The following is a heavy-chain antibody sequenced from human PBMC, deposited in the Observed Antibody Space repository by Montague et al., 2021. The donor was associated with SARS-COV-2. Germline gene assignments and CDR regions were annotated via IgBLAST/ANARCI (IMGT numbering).Heavy chain of an antibody. D-gene: IGHD3-22*01. V-gene: IGHV4-39*01. Sequence: SETLSLTCTVSGGSISSSGWYWGWIRQPPGEGLEWIGSIYYSGNTYYSPSRQSRVTISVDTSKNQFSLRLNSMTAADTAVYYCAILPPYSFNSNRHYYNALDIWGQGTLVTVSS. J-gene: IGHJ3*02. CDR2: IYYSGNT. CDR1: GGSISSSGWY. CDR3: AILPPYSFNSNRHYYNALDI.